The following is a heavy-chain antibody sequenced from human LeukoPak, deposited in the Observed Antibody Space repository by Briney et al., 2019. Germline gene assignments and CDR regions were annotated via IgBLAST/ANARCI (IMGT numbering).Heavy chain of an antibody. CDR1: GYTFSGCY. Sequence: ASVKVSCKASGYTFSGCYMHWVRQAPGQGLEWMGWINPNSGGTNYAQKLQGRVTMTTDTSTSTAYMELRSLRSDDTAVYYCARDYDILTGYYNYWGQGTLVTVSS. CDR2: INPNSGGT. CDR3: ARDYDILTGYYNY. V-gene: IGHV1-2*02. J-gene: IGHJ4*02. D-gene: IGHD3-9*01.